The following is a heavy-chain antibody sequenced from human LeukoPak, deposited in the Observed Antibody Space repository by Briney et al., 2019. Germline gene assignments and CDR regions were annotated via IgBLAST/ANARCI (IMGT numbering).Heavy chain of an antibody. CDR1: GYTLTELS. D-gene: IGHD6-13*01. CDR2: FDPEDGET. V-gene: IGHV1-24*01. J-gene: IGHJ6*03. CDR3: ATAVADSSSWYDYYYYYMDV. Sequence: ASVKVSCKVSGYTLTELSMHWVRQAPGKGLEWMGGFDPEDGETIYAQKFQGRVTMTEDTSTDTAYMELSSLRSEDTAVYYCATAVADSSSWYDYYYYYMDVWGKGTMVTVSS.